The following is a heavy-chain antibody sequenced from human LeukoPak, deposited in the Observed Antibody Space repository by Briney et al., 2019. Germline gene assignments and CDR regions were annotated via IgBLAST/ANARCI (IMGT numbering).Heavy chain of an antibody. J-gene: IGHJ4*02. CDR3: TKQQLVFDC. CDR1: GFTFSNAW. D-gene: IGHD6-13*01. V-gene: IGHV3-15*01. CDR2: IKSKTDGGTT. Sequence: GGSLRLSCAASGFTFSNAWMSWVRQAPGQGLEWVGHIKSKTDGGTTDYAAPVKGRFTISRDDSKNTLYLQMNSLKAEDTAVYYCTKQQLVFDCWGQGTLVTVSS.